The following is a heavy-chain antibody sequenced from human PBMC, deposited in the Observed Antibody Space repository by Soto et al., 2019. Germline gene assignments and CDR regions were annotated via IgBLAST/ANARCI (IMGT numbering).Heavy chain of an antibody. CDR2: ISYDATNK. CDR1: GFVFRNYA. CDR3: AREDFGQHYFDF. Sequence: QVQLVESGGGVVQAGRSLRLSCAASGFVFRNYAMHWVRQAPGKGLEWVAVISYDATNKYYADSVKGRFTISRDNSKKPLYLQMDSLRTADTAVYYCAREDFGQHYFDFWGQGTLVTVSS. J-gene: IGHJ4*02. V-gene: IGHV3-30-3*01. D-gene: IGHD1-1*01.